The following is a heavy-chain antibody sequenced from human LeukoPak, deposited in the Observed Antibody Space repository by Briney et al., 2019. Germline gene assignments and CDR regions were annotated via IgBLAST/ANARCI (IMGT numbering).Heavy chain of an antibody. CDR1: GFTFSSYS. Sequence: GGSLRLSCAASGFTFSSYSMNWVRQAPGKGLEWVSYISSSSSTIYYADSVKGRFTISRDNSKNTLYLQMNSLRAEDTAVYYCAKARKRDYGDYVLYFDYWGQGTLVTVSS. CDR3: AKARKRDYGDYVLYFDY. V-gene: IGHV3-48*01. J-gene: IGHJ4*02. CDR2: ISSSSSTI. D-gene: IGHD4-17*01.